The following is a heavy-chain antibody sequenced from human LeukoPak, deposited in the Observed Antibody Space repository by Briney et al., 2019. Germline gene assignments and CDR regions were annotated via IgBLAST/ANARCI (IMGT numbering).Heavy chain of an antibody. CDR3: ASVRRGFGESSKYYSYYYMDV. V-gene: IGHV4-39*01. CDR2: SYYSGST. J-gene: IGHJ6*03. D-gene: IGHD3-10*01. Sequence: PSETLSLTCTVSGGSISSSSYYWGWIRQPPGKGLEWIGSSYYSGSTYYNPSLKSRVTISVDTSKNQFSLKLSSVTAADTAVYFCASVRRGFGESSKYYSYYYMDVWGNGTTVTISS. CDR1: GGSISSSSYY.